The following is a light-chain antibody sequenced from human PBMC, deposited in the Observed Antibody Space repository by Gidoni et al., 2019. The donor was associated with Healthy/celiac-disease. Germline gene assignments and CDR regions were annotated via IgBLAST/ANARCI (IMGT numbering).Light chain of an antibody. V-gene: IGKV1-33*01. CDR2: DSS. J-gene: IGKJ2*01. Sequence: IQMTQSPSSLSASVGDRVTITCQASQDISNYVNWYQQKPGKDPKLLIYDSSNLETGSPSRCSGSGSGKDFTFTSSRLQDEDIATYYWQQYDNLYTFGQXTKLEIK. CDR1: QDISNY. CDR3: QQYDNLYT.